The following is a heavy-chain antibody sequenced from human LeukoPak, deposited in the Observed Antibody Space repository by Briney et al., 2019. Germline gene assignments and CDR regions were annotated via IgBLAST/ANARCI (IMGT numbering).Heavy chain of an antibody. CDR2: ITISGKTA. V-gene: IGHV3-23*01. Sequence: GGSLRLSCLASGFTFSNYAMSWVRQAPGKGLEWVSGITISGKTAYYADSVKGRFTISRDNFKNSLYLQMDSLRAEDTAVYYCARGIEEWLYLYYWGQGALVTVAS. D-gene: IGHD3-3*01. J-gene: IGHJ4*02. CDR1: GFTFSNYA. CDR3: ARGIEEWLYLYY.